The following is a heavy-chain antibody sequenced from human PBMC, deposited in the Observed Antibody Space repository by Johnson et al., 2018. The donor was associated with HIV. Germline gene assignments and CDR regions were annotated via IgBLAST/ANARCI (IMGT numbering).Heavy chain of an antibody. J-gene: IGHJ3*02. V-gene: IGHV3-30*18. CDR1: GFTFSSYG. D-gene: IGHD1-1*01. CDR2: ISYDESNK. CDR3: AKDQSWIGTGHVTFDI. Sequence: QVQLVESGGGVAQPGRSLRLSCAASGFTFSSYGMHWVRQAPGKGLEWVAVISYDESNKYYADSVKGRFTISRDNSKNTLYLQMSSLGAEDTAVYYCAKDQSWIGTGHVTFDIWGQGTMVTVSS.